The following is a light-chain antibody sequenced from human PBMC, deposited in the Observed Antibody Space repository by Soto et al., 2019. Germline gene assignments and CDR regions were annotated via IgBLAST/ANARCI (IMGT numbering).Light chain of an antibody. V-gene: IGKV3-11*01. CDR2: DVF. CDR1: QSVGNN. CDR3: LQRSVWPWT. Sequence: IVLTQSPATLSLSPGERATLSCRASQSVGNNLAWYQQKPGQAPRLLIYDVFNRATGIPVRFSGSGSGTDFTLTISSLEPEDFAVYYCLQRSVWPWTFGQGTKVEVK. J-gene: IGKJ1*01.